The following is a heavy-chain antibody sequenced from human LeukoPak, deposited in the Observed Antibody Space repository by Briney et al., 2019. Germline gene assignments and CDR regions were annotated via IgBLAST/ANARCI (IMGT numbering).Heavy chain of an antibody. V-gene: IGHV3-9*01. Sequence: GGSLRLSCAASGFTFSSYWMSWVRQAPGKGLEWVSGISWNSATIGYADSVKGRFTISRDNAKNSLYLQMNSLRAEDTVLYYCAKSNSGSYSDYYYYMDVWGKGTTVTISS. J-gene: IGHJ6*03. CDR3: AKSNSGSYSDYYYYMDV. CDR2: ISWNSATI. D-gene: IGHD3-10*01. CDR1: GFTFSSYW.